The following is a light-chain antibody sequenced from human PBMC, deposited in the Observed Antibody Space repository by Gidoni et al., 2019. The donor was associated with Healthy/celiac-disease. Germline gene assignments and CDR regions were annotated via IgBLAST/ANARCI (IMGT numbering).Light chain of an antibody. V-gene: IGLV2-23*01. J-gene: IGLJ1*01. CDR3: CSYAGSSLYV. CDR1: SSDVGSYNL. Sequence: QSALTQPASVSGSPGQSITISCTETSSDVGSYNLVSWYQQHPGKAPKLMIYEGSKRPSGVSNRFSGSKSGNTASLTISGLQAEDEADYYCCSYAGSSLYVFGTGTKVTVL. CDR2: EGS.